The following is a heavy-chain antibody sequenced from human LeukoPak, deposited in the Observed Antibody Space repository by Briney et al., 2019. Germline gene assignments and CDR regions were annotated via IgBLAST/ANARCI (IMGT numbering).Heavy chain of an antibody. CDR2: ISSSSSTI. CDR3: ASYCSSASCYDSTPDY. J-gene: IGHJ4*02. D-gene: IGHD2-2*01. V-gene: IGHV3-48*04. Sequence: GGSLRLSCAASGFTFSSYSMNWVRQAPGKGLEWVSYISSSSSTIYYADSVKGRFTISRDNAKNSLYLQMNSLRAEDTAVYYCASYCSSASCYDSTPDYWGQGTLVTVSS. CDR1: GFTFSSYS.